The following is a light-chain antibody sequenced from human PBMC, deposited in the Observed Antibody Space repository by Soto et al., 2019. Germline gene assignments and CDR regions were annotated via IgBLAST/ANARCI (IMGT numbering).Light chain of an antibody. J-gene: IGKJ5*01. V-gene: IGKV3-15*01. Sequence: EIVLTQSPGTLSLSPGERATLSCRASQSFSGHLAWYQQKPGQAPRLLIYGASTRATDVPARFSASGSGTDFTLTISSLQSEDFVVYYCQQYNTWPITFGQGTRLEIK. CDR3: QQYNTWPIT. CDR2: GAS. CDR1: QSFSGH.